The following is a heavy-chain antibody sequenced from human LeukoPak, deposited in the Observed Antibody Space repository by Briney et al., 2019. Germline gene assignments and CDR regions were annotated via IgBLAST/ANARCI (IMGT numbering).Heavy chain of an antibody. CDR1: GGTFSSYA. J-gene: IGHJ3*02. CDR3: ARGSILRYFDWLLSVDAFDI. Sequence: EASVKVSCKASGGTFSSYAISWVRQAPGQGLEWMGGIIPIFGTANYAQKFQGRVTITADESTSTAYMELSSLRSEDTAVYYCARGSILRYFDWLLSVDAFDIWGQGTMVTVSS. D-gene: IGHD3-9*01. CDR2: IIPIFGTA. V-gene: IGHV1-69*13.